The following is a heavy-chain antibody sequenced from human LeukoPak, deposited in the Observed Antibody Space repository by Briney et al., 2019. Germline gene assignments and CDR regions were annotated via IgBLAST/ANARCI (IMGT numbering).Heavy chain of an antibody. V-gene: IGHV3-23*01. CDR3: SRWGPNLVRGPMRYYSMDV. D-gene: IGHD3-10*01. CDR2: ISCSGCST. Sequence: GGSLRLSRASSVFSLRNNYMTWVRQAPGRGLAGVSAISCSGCSTHFADSVKGRFTISRDNSQHTLYLHVNNLRADDDAIYFLSRWGPNLVRGPMRYYSMDVWGRGTTVTISS. J-gene: IGHJ6*03. CDR1: VFSLRNNY.